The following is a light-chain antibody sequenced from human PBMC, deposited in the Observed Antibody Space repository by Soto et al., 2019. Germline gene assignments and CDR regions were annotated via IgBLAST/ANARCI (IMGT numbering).Light chain of an antibody. Sequence: QSVPTQPASVSGSPGQSITISCGGTSSDVGAYIYVSWYQQFPGKAPKLILYEVNNRPSGVSNRFSGSKSDTTASLTISGLQPEDEADYYCSAYSDIDTKVFGTGTKVTVL. CDR2: EVN. CDR3: SAYSDIDTKV. V-gene: IGLV2-14*03. CDR1: SSDVGAYIY. J-gene: IGLJ1*01.